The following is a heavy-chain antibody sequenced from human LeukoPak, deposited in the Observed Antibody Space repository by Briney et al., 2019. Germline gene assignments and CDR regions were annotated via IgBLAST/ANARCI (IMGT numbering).Heavy chain of an antibody. CDR3: ARSLSSYCGGDCYKNWFDP. J-gene: IGHJ5*02. D-gene: IGHD2-21*01. Sequence: KPSETLSLTCTVSGGSISSYYWSWIRQPPGQGREWIGYIYYSGSTNYNPSLKSRVTISVDTSKNQFSLKLSSVTAADTAVYYCARSLSSYCGGDCYKNWFDPWGQGTLVTVPS. V-gene: IGHV4-59*01. CDR2: IYYSGST. CDR1: GGSISSYY.